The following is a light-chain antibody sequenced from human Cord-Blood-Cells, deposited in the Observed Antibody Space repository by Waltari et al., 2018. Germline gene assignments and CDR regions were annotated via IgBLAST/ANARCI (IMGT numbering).Light chain of an antibody. CDR2: DAS. J-gene: IGKJ2*01. Sequence: DIQMTQSPSSLSASVGDRVPSTCQASQDISNYLNWYQQKPGKAPKRLIYDASTLETGVPSRFSGSGSGTDFTFTISSLQPEDIATYYCQQYDNLPYTFGQGTKLEIK. V-gene: IGKV1-33*01. CDR1: QDISNY. CDR3: QQYDNLPYT.